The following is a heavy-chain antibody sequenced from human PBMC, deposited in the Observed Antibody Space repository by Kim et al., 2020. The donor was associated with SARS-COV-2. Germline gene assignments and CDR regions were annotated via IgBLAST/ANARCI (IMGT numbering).Heavy chain of an antibody. Sequence: GGSLRLSCAASGFTFSSYSMNWVRQAPGKGLEWVSYISSSSSTIYYADSVKGRFTISRDNAKNSLYLQMNSLRDEDTAVYYCARDQKRSKYNWNYDPSGMDVWGQGTTVTVSS. D-gene: IGHD1-7*01. CDR3: ARDQKRSKYNWNYDPSGMDV. CDR2: ISSSSSTI. J-gene: IGHJ6*02. V-gene: IGHV3-48*02. CDR1: GFTFSSYS.